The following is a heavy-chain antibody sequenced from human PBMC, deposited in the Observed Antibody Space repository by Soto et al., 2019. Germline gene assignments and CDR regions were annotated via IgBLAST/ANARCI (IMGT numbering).Heavy chain of an antibody. V-gene: IGHV1-58*01. J-gene: IGHJ6*02. CDR1: GFTFTSSA. D-gene: IGHD3-22*01. CDR2: IVVCXGNT. CDR3: AADASYDSSGYYSGRPQPRLPYYYYGMDV. Sequence: ASVKVSCKASGFTFTSSAVQSVRQARGQRLEWIGWIVVCXGNTNYAQKFQERVTITRDMSTSTXYMELSSLRSEHTAVYYCAADASYDSSGYYSGRPQPRLPYYYYGMDVWGQGTTVTVSS.